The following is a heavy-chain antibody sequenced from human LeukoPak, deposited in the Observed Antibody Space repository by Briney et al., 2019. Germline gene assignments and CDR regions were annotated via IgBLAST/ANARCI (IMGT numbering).Heavy chain of an antibody. J-gene: IGHJ6*02. CDR3: ARLTGYSNYYYYYGMDV. Sequence: SETLSLTCSVSGGSISSYYWSWIRQPPGKGLEWIGYIYYSGSTNYNPSPKSRVTISVDTSKNQFSLKLSSVTAADTAVYYCARLTGYSNYYYYYGMDVWGQGTTVTVSS. D-gene: IGHD5-18*01. V-gene: IGHV4-59*08. CDR1: GGSISSYY. CDR2: IYYSGST.